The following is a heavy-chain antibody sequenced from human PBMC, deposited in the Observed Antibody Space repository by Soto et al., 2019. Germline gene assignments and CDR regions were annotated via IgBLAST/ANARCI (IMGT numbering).Heavy chain of an antibody. CDR2: ISYDGNNK. CDR3: AEGGATTLDF. D-gene: IGHD1-26*01. CDR1: GFTFSNYA. V-gene: IGHV3-30-3*01. Sequence: GGSLRLSCVASGFTFSNYAIHWVRQAPGKGLEWVAVISYDGNNKYYADCVKGRFTISRDNSKNTLYLQMNSLRAEDTAVYYCAEGGATTLDFWGQGTLVTVSS. J-gene: IGHJ4*02.